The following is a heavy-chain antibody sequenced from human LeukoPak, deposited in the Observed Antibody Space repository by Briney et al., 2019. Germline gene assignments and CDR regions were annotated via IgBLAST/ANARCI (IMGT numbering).Heavy chain of an antibody. J-gene: IGHJ5*02. Sequence: GGSLRLSCAASGFTFSSYAMHWVRQAPGKGLEWVAVISYDGSNKYYADSVKGRFTISRDNSKNTLYLQMNSLRAEDTAVYYCAREGVVGAHTNWFDPWGQGTLVTVSS. CDR3: AREGVVGAHTNWFDP. D-gene: IGHD1-26*01. CDR1: GFTFSSYA. CDR2: ISYDGSNK. V-gene: IGHV3-30-3*01.